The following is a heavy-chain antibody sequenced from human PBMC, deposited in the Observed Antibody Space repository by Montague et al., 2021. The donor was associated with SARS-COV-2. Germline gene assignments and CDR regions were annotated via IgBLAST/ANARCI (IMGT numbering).Heavy chain of an antibody. Sequence: SRSLSCAASGFTFSSYAMHWVRQAPGKGLEWVAVISYDGSNKYYADSVKGRFTISRDNSKNTLHLQMNSLRAEDTAVYYCARGTGISSGWFDYWGQGTLVTVSS. CDR2: ISYDGSNK. CDR3: ARGTGISSGWFDY. J-gene: IGHJ4*02. CDR1: GFTFSSYA. D-gene: IGHD6-19*01. V-gene: IGHV3-30-3*01.